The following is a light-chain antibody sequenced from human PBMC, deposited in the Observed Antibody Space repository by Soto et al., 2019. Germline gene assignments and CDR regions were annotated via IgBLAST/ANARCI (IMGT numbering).Light chain of an antibody. CDR1: SKGVGSYSL. CDR3: YTYAGGSTYL. Sequence: QSVLTQPASVSGAPGQSITISCTGKSKGVGSYSLLSWYQHHPGKAPKLIIYEDIKGPSGVSNRFSGSKSGNTASLRISGLQAEDEADYYCYTYAGGSTYLFGTGTKVTVL. V-gene: IGLV2-23*01. J-gene: IGLJ1*01. CDR2: EDI.